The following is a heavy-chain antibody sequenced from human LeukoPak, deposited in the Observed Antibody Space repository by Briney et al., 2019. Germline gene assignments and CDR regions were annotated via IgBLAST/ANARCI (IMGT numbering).Heavy chain of an antibody. CDR1: GFTFSKAW. CDR3: TTDYYDTSGYSSYY. V-gene: IGHV3-15*01. Sequence: GGSLRLSCAVSGFTFSKAWMSWVRQAPGKGLEWVGRIKSETDGGTTDYAGPVKGRFTISRDDSKNTLYLQMSSLETEDTAVYYCTTDYYDTSGYSSYYWGQGTLVTVSS. CDR2: IKSETDGGTT. D-gene: IGHD3-22*01. J-gene: IGHJ4*02.